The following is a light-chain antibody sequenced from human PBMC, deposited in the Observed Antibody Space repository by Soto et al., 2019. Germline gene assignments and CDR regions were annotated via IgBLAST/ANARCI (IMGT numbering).Light chain of an antibody. V-gene: IGKV3-20*01. Sequence: EIVLTQSPGTLSLSPGERATLSCRASQSVSNNYLAWYQQKPGQAPRLLIYGSSNRATGLPDRFSGSASGKYFTPTISRLEPEYSAVYYWQQYGSSGTFGQGTKVEIK. J-gene: IGKJ1*01. CDR1: QSVSNNY. CDR3: QQYGSSGT. CDR2: GSS.